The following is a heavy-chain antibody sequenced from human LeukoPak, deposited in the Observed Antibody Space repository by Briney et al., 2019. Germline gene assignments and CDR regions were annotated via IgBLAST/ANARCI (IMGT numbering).Heavy chain of an antibody. J-gene: IGHJ4*02. D-gene: IGHD1-26*01. CDR2: IYYSGST. V-gene: IGHV4-31*03. Sequence: SETLSLTCTVSGGSISSGGYYWSWIRQHPGKGLEWIGYIYYSGSTYYNPSLKSRVTISVDTSKNQFSLKLSSVTAADTAVYYCAIARSGSYFFRFDYWGQGTLVTVSS. CDR3: AIARSGSYFFRFDY. CDR1: GGSISSGGYY.